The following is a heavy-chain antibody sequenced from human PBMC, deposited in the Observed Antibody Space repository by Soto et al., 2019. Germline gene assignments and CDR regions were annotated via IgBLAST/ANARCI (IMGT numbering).Heavy chain of an antibody. D-gene: IGHD6-13*01. Sequence: GGSLRLSCAASGFTFSSYSMNWVRQAPGKGLEWVSSISSSSSYIYYADSVKGRFTISRDNAKNSLYLQMSSLRAEDTAGRYCASFSSWPPGPPGGQGTLVTVSS. CDR2: ISSSSSYI. V-gene: IGHV3-21*01. CDR3: ASFSSWPPGPP. CDR1: GFTFSSYS. J-gene: IGHJ5*02.